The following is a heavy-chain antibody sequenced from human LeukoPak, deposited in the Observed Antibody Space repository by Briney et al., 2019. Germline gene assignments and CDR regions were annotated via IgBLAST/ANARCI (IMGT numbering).Heavy chain of an antibody. D-gene: IGHD3-10*01. CDR2: ISGSGGST. CDR1: GFTFSTYN. Sequence: GGSLRLSCAASGFTFSTYNMNWVRQAPGKGLEWVSAISGSGGSTYYAESVKGRFTISRDNSKNTLYLQMNSLRAEDTAVYYCAKDCGSTGTFWFGWYRAFDIWGQGTMVAVSS. CDR3: AKDCGSTGTFWFGWYRAFDI. J-gene: IGHJ3*02. V-gene: IGHV3-23*01.